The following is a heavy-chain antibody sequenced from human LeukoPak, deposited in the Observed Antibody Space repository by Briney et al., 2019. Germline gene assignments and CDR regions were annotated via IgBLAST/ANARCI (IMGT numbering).Heavy chain of an antibody. CDR2: IYYSGST. D-gene: IGHD2-2*01. V-gene: IGHV4-30-4*01. J-gene: IGHJ4*02. CDR1: GGSISSGDYY. CDR3: ARGNPSDWYCSSTSCSSFDY. Sequence: PSETLSLTCTVSGGSISSGDYYWSWIRQPPGKGLEWIGYIYYSGSTYYNPSLKSRVTISVDTSKNQFSLKLSSVTAADTAVYYCARGNPSDWYCSSTSCSSFDYRGQGTLVTVSS.